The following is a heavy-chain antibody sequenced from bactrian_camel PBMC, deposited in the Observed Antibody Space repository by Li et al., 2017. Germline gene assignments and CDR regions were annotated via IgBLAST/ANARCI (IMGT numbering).Heavy chain of an antibody. V-gene: IGHV3S26*01. Sequence: QVQLVESGGGSAQAGGSLRLSCAASGYTYSGYCMGWLRQASGQEREGVATINSDGSTTYADSVKGRFTISQDNAKNTLYLQMDNLKPEDTAVYYCAAEIYAARYRPCNIQTILGEEYNYWGQGTQVTVS. J-gene: IGHJ4*01. CDR1: GYTYSGYC. CDR3: AAEIYAARYRPCNIQTILGEEYNY. D-gene: IGHD1*01. CDR2: INSDGST.